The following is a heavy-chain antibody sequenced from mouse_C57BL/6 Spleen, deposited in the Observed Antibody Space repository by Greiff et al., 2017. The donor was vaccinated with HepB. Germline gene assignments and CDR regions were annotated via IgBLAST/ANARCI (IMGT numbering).Heavy chain of an antibody. Sequence: QVQLQQPGTELVKPGASVKLSCKASGYTFTSYWLHWVKQRPGQDLEWFGNINPSNGGTNYNEKFKSKATLTVDKSSSTAYMQLSSLTSEDSAVYYCARGGDYDYYAMDYWGQGTSVTVSS. J-gene: IGHJ4*01. D-gene: IGHD2-4*01. CDR3: ARGGDYDYYAMDY. CDR1: GYTFTSYW. V-gene: IGHV1-53*01. CDR2: INPSNGGT.